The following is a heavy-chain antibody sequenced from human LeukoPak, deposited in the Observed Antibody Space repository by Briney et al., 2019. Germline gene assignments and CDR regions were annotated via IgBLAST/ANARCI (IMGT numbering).Heavy chain of an antibody. CDR1: GGSISSYY. CDR3: ARPKNWSFLGSPGRGYLFEL. Sequence: SETLSLTCTVSGGSISSYYWSWIRQPPGKGLEWIGYIYYSGSTNYNPSLKSRVTISVDTSKNQFSLKLSSVTAADTAVYYCARPKNWSFLGSPGRGYLFELRGPGNPVTVSS. V-gene: IGHV4-59*08. D-gene: IGHD1-7*01. J-gene: IGHJ4*02. CDR2: IYYSGST.